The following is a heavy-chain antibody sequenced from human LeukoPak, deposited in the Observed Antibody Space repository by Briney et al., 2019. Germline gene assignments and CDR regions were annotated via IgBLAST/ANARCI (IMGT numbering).Heavy chain of an antibody. CDR1: GFTVSSNY. J-gene: IGHJ4*02. CDR2: IYSGGST. D-gene: IGHD6-13*01. CDR3: ARTRFSSSGEGYYFDY. V-gene: IGHV3-53*01. Sequence: GGSLRLSCAASGFTVSSNYMSWVRQAPGKGLEWVSVIYSGGSTYYADSVKGRFTISRDNSKNTLYPQMNSLRAEDTAVYYCARTRFSSSGEGYYFDYWGQGTLVTVSS.